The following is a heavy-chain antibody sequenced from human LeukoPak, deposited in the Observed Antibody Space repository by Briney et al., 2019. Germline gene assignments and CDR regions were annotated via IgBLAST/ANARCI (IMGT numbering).Heavy chain of an antibody. CDR2: IYYSGST. Sequence: SETLSLTCTLSGGSLSSGGYYWSWIRPHPGRSLEWFGYIYYSGSTYYNPSLKSRVTISVDTSKNQFSLKLSSVTAADTPVYYCARSSGYYDSSCYGYWGQGTLVTVSS. V-gene: IGHV4-31*03. CDR3: ARSSGYYDSSCYGY. D-gene: IGHD3-22*01. CDR1: GGSLSSGGYY. J-gene: IGHJ4*02.